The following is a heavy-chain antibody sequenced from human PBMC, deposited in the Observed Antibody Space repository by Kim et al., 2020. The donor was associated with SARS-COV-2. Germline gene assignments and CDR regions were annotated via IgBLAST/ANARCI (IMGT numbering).Heavy chain of an antibody. V-gene: IGHV4-4*09. D-gene: IGHD6-13*01. J-gene: IGHJ4*02. Sequence: SHQSRVTISVDTSKNQFSLKLSSVTAADTAVYYCARWSLDSSSWQPRIDYWGQGTLVTVSA. CDR3: ARWSLDSSSWQPRIDY.